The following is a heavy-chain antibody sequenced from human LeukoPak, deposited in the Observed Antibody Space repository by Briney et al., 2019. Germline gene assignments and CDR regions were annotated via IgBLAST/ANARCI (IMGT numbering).Heavy chain of an antibody. CDR1: GFTFSSYG. CDR2: IRYDGSNK. D-gene: IGHD2-2*02. CDR3: AKDMGNCSSTSCYTSLLDY. J-gene: IGHJ4*02. V-gene: IGHV3-30*02. Sequence: GGSLRLSCAASGFTFSSYGMHWVRQAPGKGLEWVAFIRYDGSNKYYADSVKGRFTISRDNSKNTLYLQMNSLRAEDTAVYYCAKDMGNCSSTSCYTSLLDYWGQGTLVTVSS.